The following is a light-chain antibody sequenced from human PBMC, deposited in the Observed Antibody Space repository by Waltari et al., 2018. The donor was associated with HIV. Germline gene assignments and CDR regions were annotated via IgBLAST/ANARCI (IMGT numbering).Light chain of an antibody. CDR2: WAS. Sequence: DIVLTQSPDSLAVSLGDRATMNCKPSQKILFSSTTKNYLWDQQRPGQPPRLLIYWASSRESGVPERFTGSGSGTNFTLTISRLQADDVAVYFCQQYYSTPRTFGQGTKV. J-gene: IGKJ1*01. V-gene: IGKV4-1*01. CDR3: QQYYSTPRT. CDR1: QKILFSSTTKNY.